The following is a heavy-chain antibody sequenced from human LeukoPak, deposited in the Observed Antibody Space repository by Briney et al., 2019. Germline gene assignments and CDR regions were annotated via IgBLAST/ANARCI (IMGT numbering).Heavy chain of an antibody. CDR1: GGSISGYY. CDR3: ARGGSYYPFDY. V-gene: IGHV4-59*12. J-gene: IGHJ4*02. D-gene: IGHD1-26*01. Sequence: SETLSLTCTVSGGSISGYYWSWIRQPPGTGLEWIGYIYYSGSTNYNPSLKSRVTMSVDTSKSQFSLKLSSVTAADTAVYYCARGGSYYPFDYWGQGTLVTVSS. CDR2: IYYSGST.